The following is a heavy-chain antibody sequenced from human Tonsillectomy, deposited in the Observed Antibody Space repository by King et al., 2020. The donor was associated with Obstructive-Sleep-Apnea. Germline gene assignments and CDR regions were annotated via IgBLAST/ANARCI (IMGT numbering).Heavy chain of an antibody. CDR2: INSDGSST. CDR1: GFTFSSYW. V-gene: IGHV3-74*01. D-gene: IGHD3-10*01. Sequence: VQLVESGGGLVQPGGSLRLSCAASGFTFSSYWMHWVRQAPGKGLVWVSRINSDGSSTSYADSVKGRFTISRDNAKNTLYLQMHSLRAEDTAVYYCARDQELWFGGSVPVVDYWGQGTLVTVSS. CDR3: ARDQELWFGGSVPVVDY. J-gene: IGHJ4*02.